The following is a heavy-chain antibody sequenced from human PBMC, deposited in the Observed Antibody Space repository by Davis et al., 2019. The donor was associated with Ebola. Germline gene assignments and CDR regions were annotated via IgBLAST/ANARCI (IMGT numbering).Heavy chain of an antibody. CDR2: IYYIGSP. D-gene: IGHD1-1*01. Sequence: PSETLSLTCTVSGGSINSYYWSWIRQPPGKGLEWIGYIYYIGSPKYNPSLKSRVTISVDKSKNQFSLKLSSVTAADTAVYYCASIVGWNPLAPYGMDVWGQGTTVTVSS. J-gene: IGHJ6*02. CDR3: ASIVGWNPLAPYGMDV. V-gene: IGHV4-59*12. CDR1: GGSINSYY.